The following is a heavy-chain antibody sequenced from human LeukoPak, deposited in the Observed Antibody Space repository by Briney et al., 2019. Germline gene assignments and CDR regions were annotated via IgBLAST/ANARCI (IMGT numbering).Heavy chain of an antibody. Sequence: GGSLRLSCAASGFTFSSYAMSWVRQAPGEGLEWVSAIGVSGGSTYYADPVKGRFTISRDNSKNTLYLQMNSLRAEDTAVYYCAKIRLGELSSIDYWGQGTLVTVSS. CDR2: IGVSGGST. D-gene: IGHD3-16*02. CDR1: GFTFSSYA. J-gene: IGHJ4*02. V-gene: IGHV3-23*01. CDR3: AKIRLGELSSIDY.